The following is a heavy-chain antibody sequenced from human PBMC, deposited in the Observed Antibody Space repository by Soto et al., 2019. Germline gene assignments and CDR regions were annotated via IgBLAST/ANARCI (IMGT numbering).Heavy chain of an antibody. CDR3: ATLPRIWSGSYAELHFFGF. D-gene: IGHD3-3*01. J-gene: IGHJ4*02. CDR2: ITASGFYT. V-gene: IGHV3-11*05. Sequence: QVHLVESGGGLVKPGGSLRLSCAVSGFTFSDFYMSWIRQAPRQGPEWLGLITASGFYTNYADSVKGRFTISRDNARNSLSLQMDSLRVEDTGIYYCATLPRIWSGSYAELHFFGFWGQGAPVAVSS. CDR1: GFTFSDFY.